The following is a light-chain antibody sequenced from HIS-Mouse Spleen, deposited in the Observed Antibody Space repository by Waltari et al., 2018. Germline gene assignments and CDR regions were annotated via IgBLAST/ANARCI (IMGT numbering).Light chain of an antibody. CDR2: EGS. CDR3: CSYAGSSTLV. Sequence: QSALTQPASVSGSPGQSITISCTGTSSDVGSYNLVSWYQQHPGKAPKLMIYEGSKRPSGVANRFSGSKADNTASLTISGLQAEEEADYYCCSYAGSSTLVFGGGTKLTVL. J-gene: IGLJ3*02. V-gene: IGLV2-23*01. CDR1: SSDVGSYNL.